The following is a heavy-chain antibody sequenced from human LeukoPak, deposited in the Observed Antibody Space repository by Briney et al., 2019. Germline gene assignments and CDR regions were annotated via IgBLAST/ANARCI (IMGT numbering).Heavy chain of an antibody. CDR2: ISGSGGST. J-gene: IGHJ4*02. D-gene: IGHD4-23*01. Sequence: PGGSLRLSCAASGFTFSSYAMSWVRQAPGKGLEWVSAISGSGGSTYYADSVKGRFTISRDNSKNTLYLQMNSLRAEDTAVYYCAKTLQRLGDGGNLFDYWGQGTLVTVSS. V-gene: IGHV3-23*01. CDR1: GFTFSSYA. CDR3: AKTLQRLGDGGNLFDY.